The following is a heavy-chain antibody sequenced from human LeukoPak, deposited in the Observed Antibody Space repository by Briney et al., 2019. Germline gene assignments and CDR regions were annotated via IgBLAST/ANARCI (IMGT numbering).Heavy chain of an antibody. CDR1: GFTFSSYW. CDR3: ARLDSSSGAFDI. V-gene: IGHV3-74*01. Sequence: PGGSLRLSCAASGFTFSSYWMHWVRQAPGKGLVWVSRINSDGSSTSYADSVKGRFTISRDNAKNTLYLQMNSLRAEDTAVYYCARLDSSSGAFDIWGQGTMVTVSS. D-gene: IGHD6-6*01. J-gene: IGHJ3*02. CDR2: INSDGSST.